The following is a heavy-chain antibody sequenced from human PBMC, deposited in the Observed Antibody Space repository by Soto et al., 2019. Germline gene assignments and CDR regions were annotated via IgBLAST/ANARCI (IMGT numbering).Heavy chain of an antibody. J-gene: IGHJ4*02. D-gene: IGHD2-15*01. CDR3: ARGQVVAAQH. CDR2: SYHSWST. V-gene: IGHV4-30-2*01. CDR1: GGSISRGGYS. Sequence: QLQLQESGSGLVKPSQTLSLTCAVSGGSISRGGYSWSWIRQPPGKGLEWIGYSYHSWSTYYNPSLDSGGPISVDRSKNQFSLKLSSVTAADTAVYYYARGQVVAAQHWGQGTLVTVSS.